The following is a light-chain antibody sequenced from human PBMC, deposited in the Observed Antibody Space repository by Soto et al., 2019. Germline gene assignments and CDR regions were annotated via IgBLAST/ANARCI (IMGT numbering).Light chain of an antibody. J-gene: IGKJ1*01. V-gene: IGKV1-5*01. CDR2: DAS. CDR1: QSISSW. Sequence: DIQMTQSPSALSASVGDRVTITCRASQSISSWLDWYQQKTAKAPRLLIYDASYLERGVPSRVSGSGSGTEFTLNISDRQPDDIESYCCQQYNNFWTFGPGTKVEI. CDR3: QQYNNFWT.